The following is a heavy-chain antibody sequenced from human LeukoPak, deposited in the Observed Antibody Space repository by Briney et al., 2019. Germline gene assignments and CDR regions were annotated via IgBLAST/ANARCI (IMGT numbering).Heavy chain of an antibody. CDR1: EFRSSDYW. Sequence: GGSLRLSCVVSEFRSSDYWMHWVRQAPGKGLVWVSRINSDGSSTSYADFVKGRFTISRDNAKNTLYLQMNSLGAEDTAVYYCAGDRFKLRYFDLWGQGTLVTVSS. J-gene: IGHJ4*02. CDR3: AGDRFKLRYFDL. CDR2: INSDGSST. V-gene: IGHV3-74*01. D-gene: IGHD3-9*01.